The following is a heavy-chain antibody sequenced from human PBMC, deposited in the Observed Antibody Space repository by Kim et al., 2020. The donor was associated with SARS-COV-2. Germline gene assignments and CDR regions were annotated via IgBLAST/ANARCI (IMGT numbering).Heavy chain of an antibody. CDR3: ARGFLEWLPHEDYYYYGMDV. CDR1: GYTFTGYY. V-gene: IGHV1-2*06. Sequence: ASVKVSCKASGYTFTGYYMHWVRQAPGQGLEWMGRINPNSGGTNYAQKFQGRVTMTRDTSISTAYMELSRLRSDDTAVYYCARGFLEWLPHEDYYYYGMDVWGQGTTVTVSS. J-gene: IGHJ6*02. CDR2: INPNSGGT. D-gene: IGHD3-3*01.